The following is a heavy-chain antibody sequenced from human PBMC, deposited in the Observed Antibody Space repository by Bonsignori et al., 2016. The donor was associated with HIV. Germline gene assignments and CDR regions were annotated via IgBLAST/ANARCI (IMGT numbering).Heavy chain of an antibody. J-gene: IGHJ4*02. V-gene: IGHV1-24*01. CDR2: FDPEDGEI. Sequence: WVRQAPGQGLEWMGGFDPEDGEIIYAQKFQGRVTMTEDTSTDTAYMELSSLRSEDTAVYYCATDLGNYGGNRDFDYWGQGTLVTVSS. CDR3: ATDLGNYGGNRDFDY. D-gene: IGHD4-23*01.